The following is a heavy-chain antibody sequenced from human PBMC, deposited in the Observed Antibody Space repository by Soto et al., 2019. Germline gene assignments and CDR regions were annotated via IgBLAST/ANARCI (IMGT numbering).Heavy chain of an antibody. Sequence: EVDLVESGGGLAQPGRSLRLSCVASGFTFDDHGMHWVRQIPGRGLEWVSGISWNSGRIGYAESVKGRFTIFRDNAKNSLYLEMTSLRQEDTALYYCVRDTSSGWHLKDHWGEGVQVSVSS. CDR3: VRDTSSGWHLKDH. V-gene: IGHV3-9*01. CDR2: ISWNSGRI. J-gene: IGHJ4*02. CDR1: GFTFDDHG. D-gene: IGHD3-9*01.